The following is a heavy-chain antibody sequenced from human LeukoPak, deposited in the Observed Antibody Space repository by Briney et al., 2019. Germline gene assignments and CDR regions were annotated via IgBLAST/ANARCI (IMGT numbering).Heavy chain of an antibody. CDR2: ISGSGSTI. CDR1: GFTFRSYE. V-gene: IGHV3-48*03. D-gene: IGHD1-26*01. CDR3: ARGNSGSYSWFDP. Sequence: SRGSLRLSCAASGFTFRSYEVNWVRQPPGKGLEWISYISGSGSTIYYADSVKGRFTISRDNAKDSLYLQMNSLRVEDTAVYYCARGNSGSYSWFDPWGRGTLVTVSP. J-gene: IGHJ5*02.